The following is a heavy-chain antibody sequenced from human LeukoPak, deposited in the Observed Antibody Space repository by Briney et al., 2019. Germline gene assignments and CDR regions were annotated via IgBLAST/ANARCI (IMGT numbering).Heavy chain of an antibody. J-gene: IGHJ5*02. CDR3: AKQLYSNGYRWFDP. CDR1: GFSFGSYA. CDR2: ISDAGDST. Sequence: GGSLRLSCATSGFSFGSYAMSWVRQAPGKGLEWVSSISDAGDSTLHADSVKGRFTISRDNSKNTLYLQMSSLSAADTAVYYCAKQLYSNGYRWFDPWGQGTLVTVSS. V-gene: IGHV3-23*01. D-gene: IGHD3-22*01.